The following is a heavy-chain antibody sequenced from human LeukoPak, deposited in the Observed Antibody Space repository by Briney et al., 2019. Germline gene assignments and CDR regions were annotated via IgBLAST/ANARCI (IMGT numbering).Heavy chain of an antibody. J-gene: IGHJ5*02. CDR3: AKHVKYGSGSLWNWFDP. CDR1: GGSISSYY. Sequence: PSETLSLTCTVSGGSISSYYWSWIRQPPGKGLEWIGYIYYSGSTNCNPSLKSRVTISVDTSKNQFSLKLSSVTAADTAVYYCAKHVKYGSGSLWNWFDPWGQGTLVTVSS. D-gene: IGHD3-10*01. CDR2: IYYSGST. V-gene: IGHV4-59*01.